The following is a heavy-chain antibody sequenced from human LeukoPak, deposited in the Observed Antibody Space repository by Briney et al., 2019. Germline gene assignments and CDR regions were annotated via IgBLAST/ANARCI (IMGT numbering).Heavy chain of an antibody. V-gene: IGHV1-2*02. D-gene: IGHD3-9*01. CDR1: GYTFTGYY. CDR2: INPNSGGT. CDR3: ARVRYSDVLTGYYGDGYFDY. Sequence: ASVKVSCKASGYTFTGYYMHWVRQAPGQGLEWMGWINPNSGGTNYAQKFQGRVTMARDTSISTAYMELSRLRSDDTAVYYCARVRYSDVLTGYYGDGYFDYWGQGTLVTVSS. J-gene: IGHJ4*02.